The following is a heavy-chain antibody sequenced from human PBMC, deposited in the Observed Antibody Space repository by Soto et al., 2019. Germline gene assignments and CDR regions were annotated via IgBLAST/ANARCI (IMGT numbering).Heavy chain of an antibody. Sequence: SETLSLTCAVSGGSISSGGYSWSWIRQPTGKCLEWNWYIYHSGCTYYNPSLKSRVTVSVDLSKNHFSLKLSSVTAADTAVYYCASNRGGSLTIFDYWGQGTLVTVSS. CDR1: GGSISSGGYS. J-gene: IGHJ4*02. CDR2: IYHSGCT. V-gene: IGHV4-30-2*01. D-gene: IGHD1-26*01. CDR3: ASNRGGSLTIFDY.